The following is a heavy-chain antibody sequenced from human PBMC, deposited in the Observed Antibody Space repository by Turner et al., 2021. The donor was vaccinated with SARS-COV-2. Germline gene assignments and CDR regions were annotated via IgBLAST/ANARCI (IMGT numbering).Heavy chain of an antibody. D-gene: IGHD6-19*01. V-gene: IGHV3-9*01. J-gene: IGHJ6*02. CDR2: ISWNSGSI. CDR1: GFTFDDYA. CDR3: VKDLGYSSGGMAV. Sequence: EVQLVESGGGLVQPGRSLRLSCAASGFTFDDYAMHWVRQAPGKGLEWVSGISWNSGSIGYADSVKGRFTITRDNAKNSLYLQMNSLRVEDTALYYCVKDLGYSSGGMAVWGQGTTVTVSS.